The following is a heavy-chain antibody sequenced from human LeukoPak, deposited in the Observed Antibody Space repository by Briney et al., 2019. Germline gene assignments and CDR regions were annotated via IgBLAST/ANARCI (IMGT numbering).Heavy chain of an antibody. CDR2: VYYSGST. D-gene: IGHD3-3*01. J-gene: IGHJ4*02. CDR1: GGSISSSSYY. V-gene: IGHV4-39*01. Sequence: SETLSLTCTVSGGSISSSSYYWGWIRQPPGEGLEWIGSVYYSGSTYYNPSIKSRVTISLDTSKNQFSLKLSSVTAADTAVYYCASTNKYYDFWSGYYLFYYWGQGTLVTVSS. CDR3: ASTNKYYDFWSGYYLFYY.